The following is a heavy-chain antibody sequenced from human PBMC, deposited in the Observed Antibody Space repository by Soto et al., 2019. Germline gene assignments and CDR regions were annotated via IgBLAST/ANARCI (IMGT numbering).Heavy chain of an antibody. Sequence: ETLRLSCAASGFTFSSYSMNWVRQAPGKGLEWVSSISSSSSYIYYADSVKGRFTISRDNAKNSLYLQMNSLRAEDTAVYYCAREPIAVADPYYFDYWGQGTLVTVSS. CDR1: GFTFSSYS. V-gene: IGHV3-21*01. CDR2: ISSSSSYI. CDR3: AREPIAVADPYYFDY. D-gene: IGHD6-19*01. J-gene: IGHJ4*02.